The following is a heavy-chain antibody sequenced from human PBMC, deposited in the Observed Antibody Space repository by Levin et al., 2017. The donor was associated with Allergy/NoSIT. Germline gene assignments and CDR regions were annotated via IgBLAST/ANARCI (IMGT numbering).Heavy chain of an antibody. V-gene: IGHV3-9*01. CDR1: GFTFDDYA. D-gene: IGHD3-3*01. J-gene: IGHJ6*02. CDR3: AKGGLWSLAYYDYYAMDV. CDR2: ISWNSDTI. Sequence: GGSLRLSCVASGFTFDDYAMHWVRQAPGKGLEWVSGISWNSDTIDYADSVKGRFTISRDNANDSLYLQMNSLRAEDTALYYCAKGGLWSLAYYDYYAMDVWGQGTTVTVSS.